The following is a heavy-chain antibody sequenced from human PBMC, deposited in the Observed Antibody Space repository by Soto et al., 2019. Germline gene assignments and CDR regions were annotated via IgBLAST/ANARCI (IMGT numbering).Heavy chain of an antibody. V-gene: IGHV3-7*03. CDR2: ISPDGGTT. D-gene: IGHD3-16*01. J-gene: IGHJ4*02. Sequence: EVQLVESGGDLVQPGGSLRLSCATSDFTFRNYWLNWFRQAPGKGLEWVANISPDGGTTNYVDSVKGRFTVSIDNVRNSVSLQMNSLRVEDTAVYFCFGGNGGPQWGQGTLVTVSS. CDR1: DFTFRNYW. CDR3: FGGNGGPQ.